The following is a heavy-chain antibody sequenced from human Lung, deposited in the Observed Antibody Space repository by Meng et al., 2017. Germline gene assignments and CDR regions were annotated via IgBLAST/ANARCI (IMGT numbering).Heavy chain of an antibody. D-gene: IGHD7-27*01. Sequence: VESGGGLVQPGGSLRLSCAASGFTFSRYAMSWVRQAPGKGLEWVSAISGSGSSPYYADSVKGRFTISRDNSKNTLYLQMNSLRAEDTAVYYCAKKGWLYWGSGDDYWGQGTLVTVSS. CDR1: GFTFSRYA. J-gene: IGHJ4*02. CDR2: ISGSGSSP. V-gene: IGHV3-23*04. CDR3: AKKGWLYWGSGDDY.